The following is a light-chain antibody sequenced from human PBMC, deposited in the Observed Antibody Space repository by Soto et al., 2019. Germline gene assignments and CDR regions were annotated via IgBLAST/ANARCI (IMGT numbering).Light chain of an antibody. Sequence: QSALTQPASVSGTPGQRVTISCSGGTSSIGRNYVYWYQQLPGTAPKLVIYRNNQRPSGVPDRFSGSKSGTSASLAIRGLRSEDEADYYCAAWDDSLSGLYVFGTGTKVTVL. CDR2: RNN. CDR3: AAWDDSLSGLYV. J-gene: IGLJ1*01. CDR1: TSSIGRNY. V-gene: IGLV1-47*01.